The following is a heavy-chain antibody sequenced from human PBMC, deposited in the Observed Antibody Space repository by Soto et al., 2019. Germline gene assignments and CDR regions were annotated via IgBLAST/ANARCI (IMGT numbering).Heavy chain of an antibody. V-gene: IGHV4-59*12. CDR2: IYYSGST. J-gene: IGHJ6*02. CDR3: ARVAMPDYYYYYYYGMDV. D-gene: IGHD2-2*01. CDR1: GGSISSYY. Sequence: PSETLSLTCTVSGGSISSYYWSWIRQPPGKGLEWIGYIYYSGSTNYNPSLKSRVTISVDTSKNQFSLKLSSVTAADTAVYYCARVAMPDYYYYYYYGMDVWGQGTTVTVSS.